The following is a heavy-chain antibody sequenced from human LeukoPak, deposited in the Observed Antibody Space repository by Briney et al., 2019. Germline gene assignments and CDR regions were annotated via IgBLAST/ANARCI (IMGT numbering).Heavy chain of an antibody. V-gene: IGHV5-51*01. D-gene: IGHD2-21*02. Sequence: GESLKISCKGSGYSFTSYWIGWVRQMPGKGLEWMGIIYPGDSDTRYSPSFQGQVTISADKSISTAYLQWSSLKASDTAMYYCARPGTYCGGDCYSPLDYWGQGTLVTVSS. J-gene: IGHJ4*02. CDR1: GYSFTSYW. CDR2: IYPGDSDT. CDR3: ARPGTYCGGDCYSPLDY.